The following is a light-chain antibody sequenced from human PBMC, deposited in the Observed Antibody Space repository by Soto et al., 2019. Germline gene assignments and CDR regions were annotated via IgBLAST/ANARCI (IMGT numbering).Light chain of an antibody. CDR3: QHYGNSLTYT. CDR2: GAS. V-gene: IGKV3-20*01. CDR1: QIVSSSY. Sequence: EIVLTQSPGTLSLSPGERATLSCRANQIVSSSYLAWYQQKPGQAPRLLIYGASHRAAGIPDRFSGSGSGTDFTLTISRLEPEDFALYYCQHYGNSLTYTFSQGTKLEIK. J-gene: IGKJ2*01.